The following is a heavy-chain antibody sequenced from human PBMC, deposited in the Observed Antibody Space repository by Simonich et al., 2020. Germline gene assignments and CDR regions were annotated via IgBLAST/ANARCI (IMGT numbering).Heavy chain of an antibody. CDR1: GYTFTGYY. CDR2: VNPNSGGT. CDR3: ARNGLVGILKAFDI. V-gene: IGHV1-2*02. D-gene: IGHD2-21*01. J-gene: IGHJ3*02. Sequence: QVQLVQSGAEVKKPGASVKVSCKASGYTFTGYYMHWVRQAPGQGLGGMGWVNPNSGGTNDAQKFQGRVTMTRDTSISTAYMELSRLRSDDTAVYYCARNGLVGILKAFDIWGQGTMVTVS.